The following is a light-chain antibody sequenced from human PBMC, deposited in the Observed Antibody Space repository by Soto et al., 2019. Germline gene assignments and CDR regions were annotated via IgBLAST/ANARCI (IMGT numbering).Light chain of an antibody. J-gene: IGKJ1*01. CDR2: GAS. Sequence: EIVMTQSPATLSVSPRARATLSCRASQSVKSSLAWYQQKPGQAPRLLIYGASTRATGIPARFSGSGSGTEFTLPISSLQSEDFAVYYCQQYNNLPRTFGQGTKVDIK. CDR1: QSVKSS. V-gene: IGKV3-15*01. CDR3: QQYNNLPRT.